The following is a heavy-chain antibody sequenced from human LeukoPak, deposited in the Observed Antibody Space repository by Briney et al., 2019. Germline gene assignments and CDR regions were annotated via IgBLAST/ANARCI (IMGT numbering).Heavy chain of an antibody. CDR2: IKQDGSEK. D-gene: IGHD1-26*01. J-gene: IGHJ6*03. V-gene: IGHV3-7*01. CDR3: ARDPYSGTYGDTYYYYMDV. CDR1: GFTFSSYG. Sequence: GGSLRLSCAASGFTFSSYGMSWVRQAPGKGLEWVANIKQDGSEKYYVDSVKGRFTISRDNAKNSLYLQMNSLRAEDTAVYYCARDPYSGTYGDTYYYYMDVWGKGTTVTISS.